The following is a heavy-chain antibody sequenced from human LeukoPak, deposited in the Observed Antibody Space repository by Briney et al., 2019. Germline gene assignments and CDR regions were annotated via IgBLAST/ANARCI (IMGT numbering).Heavy chain of an antibody. CDR3: AREYYYGSGSYGY. D-gene: IGHD3-10*01. J-gene: IGHJ4*02. Sequence: GGSLRLSCAASGITLSSYWMAWVRQDPGKGLEWVDNIKQDGSGKYFVESVKGRFTISRDNTKNSLYLQMNSLRAEDTAVYYCAREYYYGSGSYGYWGQGPLVTVSS. V-gene: IGHV3-7*01. CDR1: GITLSSYW. CDR2: IKQDGSGK.